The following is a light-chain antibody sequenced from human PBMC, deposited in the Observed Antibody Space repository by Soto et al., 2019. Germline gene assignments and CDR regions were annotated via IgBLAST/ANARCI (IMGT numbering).Light chain of an antibody. CDR1: QSISSY. J-gene: IGKJ5*01. CDR3: QQYSNWPPFT. CDR2: AAS. V-gene: IGKV1-27*01. Sequence: DIQMTQSPSSLSASVGDRVTITCRASQSISSYLNWYQQKPGKVPKLLIYAASTLQSGVPSRFSGSGSGTDFTPTISSLQSADSAVYYCQQYSNWPPFTFGQGTRLEIK.